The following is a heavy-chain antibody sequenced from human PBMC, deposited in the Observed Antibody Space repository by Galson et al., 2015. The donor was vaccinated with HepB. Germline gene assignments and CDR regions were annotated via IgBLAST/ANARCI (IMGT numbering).Heavy chain of an antibody. CDR2: ISHGGST. D-gene: IGHD1-1*01. J-gene: IGHJ3*02. CDR1: GGSINGGGSS. V-gene: IGHV4-30-2*01. CDR3: ARRFTNWDAFDI. Sequence: LSLTCAVSGGSINGGGSSWSWIRQPVGKGLEWIGYISHGGSTSYNPSLWSRVTISVDRSKNQFSLKLSSMTAADTAVYYCARRFTNWDAFDIWGQGTMVTVS.